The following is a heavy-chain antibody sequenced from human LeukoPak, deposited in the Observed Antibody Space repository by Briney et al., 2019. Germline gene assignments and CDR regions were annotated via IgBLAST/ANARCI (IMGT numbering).Heavy chain of an antibody. CDR3: AREEDCGTARCSNDH. Sequence: ASVKVSCKASGYTFTAYEMHWVRQAPGQGLEYVGWINPKNGGTNSAQNFQGRVTMTCDTSVSTVYMELSRLRSDDTAVYYCAREEDCGTARCSNDHWGQGTLVTVSS. D-gene: IGHD1-1*01. V-gene: IGHV1-2*02. CDR1: GYTFTAYE. J-gene: IGHJ4*02. CDR2: INPKNGGT.